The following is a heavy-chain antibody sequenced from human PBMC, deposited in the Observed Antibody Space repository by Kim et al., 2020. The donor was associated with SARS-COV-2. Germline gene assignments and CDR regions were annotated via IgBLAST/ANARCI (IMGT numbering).Heavy chain of an antibody. D-gene: IGHD3-9*01. CDR2: ISGYNSNT. CDR3: ARVGRISYYDLLTGFADY. J-gene: IGHJ4*02. V-gene: IGHV1-18*01. Sequence: ASVKVSCKASGYTFSNYGVTWVRQAPGQGLEWMGWISGYNSNTNYTRTHQGRVTLTTDTSTSTAYMELRSLRSDDTAVYYCARVGRISYYDLLTGFADYWGQGTLVSVSS. CDR1: GYTFSNYG.